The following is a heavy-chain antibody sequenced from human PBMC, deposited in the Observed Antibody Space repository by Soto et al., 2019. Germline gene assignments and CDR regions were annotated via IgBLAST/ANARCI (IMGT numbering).Heavy chain of an antibody. Sequence: GGSLRLSCAASGFTFSSYSMNWVRQAPGKGLEWVSSISSSSSYIYYADSVKGRFTISRDNAKNSLYLQMNSLRAEDTAVYYCASYDFWSGYEGYWGQGTLVTVSS. D-gene: IGHD3-3*01. J-gene: IGHJ4*02. CDR1: GFTFSSYS. CDR3: ASYDFWSGYEGY. CDR2: ISSSSSYI. V-gene: IGHV3-21*01.